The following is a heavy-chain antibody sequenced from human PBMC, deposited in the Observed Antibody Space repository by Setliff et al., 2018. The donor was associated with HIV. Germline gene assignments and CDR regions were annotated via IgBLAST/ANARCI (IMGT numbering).Heavy chain of an antibody. CDR2: IRYDGSNK. CDR3: ARGSSGWGMDFYYYYMDV. V-gene: IGHV3-30*02. J-gene: IGHJ6*03. Sequence: GGSLRLSCAASGFTFSNYGMHWVRQAPGKGLEWVAFIRYDGSNKYYADSVKGRFTISRDNSKNTLYLQINRLRSEDTAVYYCARGSSGWGMDFYYYYMDVWGKGTTVTVSS. CDR1: GFTFSNYG. D-gene: IGHD6-19*01.